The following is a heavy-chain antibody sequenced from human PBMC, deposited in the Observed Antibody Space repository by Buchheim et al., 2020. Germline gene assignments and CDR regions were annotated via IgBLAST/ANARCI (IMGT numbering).Heavy chain of an antibody. V-gene: IGHV3-30-3*01. CDR3: ARDRWTYDSSGYKGVDY. D-gene: IGHD3-22*01. Sequence: QVQLVESGGGVVQPGRSLRLSCAASGFRFNSYAMNWVRPAPGKGLEWVALISYDGSDKYYTDSVKGRFTISRDNSKNTLYLQMNSLRAEDTAVYYCARDRWTYDSSGYKGVDYWGQGTL. CDR2: ISYDGSDK. J-gene: IGHJ4*02. CDR1: GFRFNSYA.